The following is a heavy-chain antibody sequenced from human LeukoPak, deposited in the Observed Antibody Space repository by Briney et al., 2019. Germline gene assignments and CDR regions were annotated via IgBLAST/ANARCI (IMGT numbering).Heavy chain of an antibody. CDR2: ISYDGSNK. CDR3: ARDPHSSGYYSDFDY. Sequence: GGSLRLSCAASGFTFSSYSMSWVRQAPGKGLEWVAVISYDGSNKYYADSVKGRFTISRDNSKNTLYLQMNSLRAEDTAVYYCARDPHSSGYYSDFDYWGQGTLVTVSS. J-gene: IGHJ4*02. D-gene: IGHD3-22*01. V-gene: IGHV3-30*03. CDR1: GFTFSSYS.